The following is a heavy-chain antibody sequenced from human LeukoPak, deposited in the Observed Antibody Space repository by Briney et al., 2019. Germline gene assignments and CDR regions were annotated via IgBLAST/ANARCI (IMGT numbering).Heavy chain of an antibody. V-gene: IGHV3-7*01. CDR2: VNQGGSDK. J-gene: IGHJ4*02. CDR1: GFTFSGHW. Sequence: GGSLRLSCAASGFTFSGHWMSWVRQAPGKGLEWVANVNQGGSDKYYVDSVKGRFTISRDNANNLLYLQMNSLRGEDTAVYYCTRDRSRAEDDWGQGTLVTVSS. CDR3: TRDRSRAEDD. D-gene: IGHD1-14*01.